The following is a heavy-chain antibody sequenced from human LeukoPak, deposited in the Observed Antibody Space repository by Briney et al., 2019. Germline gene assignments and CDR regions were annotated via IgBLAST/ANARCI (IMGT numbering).Heavy chain of an antibody. CDR2: IYTSEST. J-gene: IGHJ6*02. V-gene: IGHV4-4*07. CDR3: ARGRKSYYYYGMDV. Sequence: DPSETLSLTCIVSGDSISNYCWSWIRQPAGKGLEWIGRIYTSESTNYNPSLKSRVTMSVDTSKNQFSLKLSSVTAADTAVYYCARGRKSYYYYGMDVWGQGTTVTVSS. CDR1: GDSISNYC.